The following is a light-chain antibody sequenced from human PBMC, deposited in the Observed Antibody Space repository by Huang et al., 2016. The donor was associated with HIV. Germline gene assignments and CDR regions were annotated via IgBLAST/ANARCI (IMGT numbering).Light chain of an antibody. J-gene: IGKJ1*01. Sequence: DIVLTQSPLSLPVTPGEPASISCRSSQSLLYSNGYNYLHWYLQKPGHSPQLVISLASNLASGVPDRFSGSGSGTYFTLKISRVEAEDVGVYYCMQGLQTPQTFGQGTKVEIK. CDR2: LAS. CDR3: MQGLQTPQT. V-gene: IGKV2-28*01. CDR1: QSLLYSNGYNY.